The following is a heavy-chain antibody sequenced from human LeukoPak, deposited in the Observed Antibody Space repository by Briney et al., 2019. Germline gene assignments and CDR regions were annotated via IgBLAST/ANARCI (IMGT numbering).Heavy chain of an antibody. V-gene: IGHV3-21*01. CDR3: ARGGSVAVAVFDY. CDR2: IISGSYT. D-gene: IGHD6-19*01. CDR1: GFTFSSNS. J-gene: IGHJ4*02. Sequence: GGSLRLSCAASGFTFSSNSMNWVRQAPGKGLEWVSSIISGSYTYYADSVKGRFTISRDNAKNSLYLQMNSLRAEDTAVYYCARGGSVAVAVFDYWGQGTLVTVSS.